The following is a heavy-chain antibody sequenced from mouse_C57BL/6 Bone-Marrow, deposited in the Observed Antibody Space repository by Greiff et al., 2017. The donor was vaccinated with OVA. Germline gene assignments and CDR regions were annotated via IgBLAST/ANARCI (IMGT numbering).Heavy chain of an antibody. D-gene: IGHD1-1*01. J-gene: IGHJ2*01. CDR3: ARQHCGSSLDY. V-gene: IGHV5-6*02. CDR1: GFTFSSYG. CDR2: ISSGGSYT. Sequence: DVMLVESGGDLVKPGGSLKLSCAASGFTFSSYGMSWVRQTPDKRLEWVGTISSGGSYTYYPDSVKGSFTISRDNATNTLYLQVSSLKAEDTTMYYCARQHCGSSLDYWGQGTTLTVSA.